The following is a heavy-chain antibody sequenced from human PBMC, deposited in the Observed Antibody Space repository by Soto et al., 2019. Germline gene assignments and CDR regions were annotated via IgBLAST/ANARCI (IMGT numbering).Heavy chain of an antibody. CDR3: ARDASGWSAY. CDR2: TTQDGSET. J-gene: IGHJ4*02. V-gene: IGHV3-7*01. Sequence: EVQLVESGGGLVQPGGSLRLSCAASGFTFRDYWMSWLRQAPGKGLEWVANTTQDGSETHYIDSVKGRFTISRDNAKNTLYLQMNSLRPDDTAVYYCARDASGWSAYWGQGTLFTVSS. D-gene: IGHD6-19*01. CDR1: GFTFRDYW.